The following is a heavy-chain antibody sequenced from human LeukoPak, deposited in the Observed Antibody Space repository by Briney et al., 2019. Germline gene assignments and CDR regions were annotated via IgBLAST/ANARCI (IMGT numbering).Heavy chain of an antibody. D-gene: IGHD2-2*01. CDR1: GGSISSSSYY. Sequence: SETLSLTCTVCGGSISSSSYYWGWIRQPPGKGLEWIGSIYYSGSTYYNPSLKSRVTISVDTSKNQFSLKLSSVTAADTAVYCCARLRDQLLLGVYWGQGTLVTVSS. V-gene: IGHV4-39*01. CDR3: ARLRDQLLLGVY. CDR2: IYYSGST. J-gene: IGHJ4*02.